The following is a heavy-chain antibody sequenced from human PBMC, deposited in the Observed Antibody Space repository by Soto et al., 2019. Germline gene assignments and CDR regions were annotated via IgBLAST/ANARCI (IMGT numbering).Heavy chain of an antibody. CDR1: C. CDR3: AKDQDYGDPFDY. J-gene: IGHJ4*02. V-gene: IGHV3-30*18. D-gene: IGHD4-17*01. CDR2: ISYDGSNK. Sequence: CMHWVRPAPGKGLEWVAVISYDGSNKYYADSVKGRFTISRDNSKNTLYLQMNSLRAEDTAVYYCAKDQDYGDPFDYWGQGTLVTVSS.